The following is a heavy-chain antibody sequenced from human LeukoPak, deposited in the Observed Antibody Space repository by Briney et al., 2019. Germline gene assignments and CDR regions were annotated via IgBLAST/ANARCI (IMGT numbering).Heavy chain of an antibody. CDR2: ISGSGGST. D-gene: IGHD3-22*01. Sequence: GGSLRLSCAASGFTFSSYAMSWVRQAPGKGLEWVSAISGSGGSTYYADSVKGRFTISRDNSKNTLYLQMNSLRAEDTAVYYCARDYYDSSGYPAYWGQGTLVTVSS. CDR3: ARDYYDSSGYPAY. J-gene: IGHJ4*02. CDR1: GFTFSSYA. V-gene: IGHV3-23*01.